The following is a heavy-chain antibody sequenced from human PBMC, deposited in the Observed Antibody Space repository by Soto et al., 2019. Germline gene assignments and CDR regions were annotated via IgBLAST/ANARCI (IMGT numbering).Heavy chain of an antibody. D-gene: IGHD4-4*01. CDR1: GGSISSYY. Sequence: PSETLSLTCTVSGGSISSYYWSWIRQPPGKGLEWIGYIYYSGSTNYNPSLKSRVTISVDTSKNQFSLKLSSVTAADTAVYYCAREGGRATAYYYYYYMDVWGKGTTVTVSS. J-gene: IGHJ6*03. CDR3: AREGGRATAYYYYYYMDV. CDR2: IYYSGST. V-gene: IGHV4-59*01.